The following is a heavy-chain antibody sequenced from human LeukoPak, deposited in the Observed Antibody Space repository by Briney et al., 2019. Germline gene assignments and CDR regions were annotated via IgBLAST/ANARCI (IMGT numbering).Heavy chain of an antibody. CDR1: GFIFHTYA. D-gene: IGHD4-17*01. CDR3: AKGGGRGDYDLTGGFSTHFDS. J-gene: IGHJ4*02. CDR2: ISGGGTRT. V-gene: IGHV3-23*01. Sequence: SGGSLRLSCAASGFIFHTYAMGWVRQAPGKGPVWVSAISGGGTRTYYADSVTGRFTISRDNSKNTVYLQMNSLRGEDTAVYFCAKGGGRGDYDLTGGFSTHFDSWGQGTLVVVSS.